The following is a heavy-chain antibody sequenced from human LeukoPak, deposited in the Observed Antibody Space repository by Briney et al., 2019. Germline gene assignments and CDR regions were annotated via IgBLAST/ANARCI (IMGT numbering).Heavy chain of an antibody. CDR1: AFTFTTYS. D-gene: IGHD3-22*01. Sequence: GGSLRLSCAASAFTFTTYSMNWVRQAPGKGLEWLSYISSSSNTIYYADSVKGRFTISRDNAKNSLYLQMNSLRAEDTAVYYCASLIAYYYDSSTYSPGDYWGQGTLVTVSS. J-gene: IGHJ4*02. V-gene: IGHV3-48*01. CDR3: ASLIAYYYDSSTYSPGDY. CDR2: ISSSSNTI.